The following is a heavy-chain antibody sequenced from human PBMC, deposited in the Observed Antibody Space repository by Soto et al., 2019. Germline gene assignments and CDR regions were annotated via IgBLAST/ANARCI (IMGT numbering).Heavy chain of an antibody. CDR3: ARAFGGSYDY. CDR2: IYSSGPT. Sequence: GGSLRLSCAASGFTVSSYYMNWVRLVPEKGLEWVSVIYSSGPTFYADSVRGRFTISRDNSKNTLYLQMNSLRVEDTAVYYCARAFGGSYDYWGQGTLVTVSS. CDR1: GFTVSSYY. D-gene: IGHD1-26*01. V-gene: IGHV3-53*01. J-gene: IGHJ4*02.